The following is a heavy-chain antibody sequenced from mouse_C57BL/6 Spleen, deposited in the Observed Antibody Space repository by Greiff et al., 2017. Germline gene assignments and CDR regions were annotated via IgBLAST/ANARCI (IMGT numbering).Heavy chain of an antibody. D-gene: IGHD3-3*01. CDR3: ARGTDDFYAMDY. J-gene: IGHJ4*01. CDR2: INPNNGGT. V-gene: IGHV1-18*01. CDR1: EYTFTDYN. Sequence: EVKLMESGPELVKPGASVKIPCKASEYTFTDYNMDWVKQSHGKSLEWIGDINPNNGGTIYNQKFKGKATLTVDKSSSTAYMELRSLTSEDTAVYYCARGTDDFYAMDYWGQGTSVTVSS.